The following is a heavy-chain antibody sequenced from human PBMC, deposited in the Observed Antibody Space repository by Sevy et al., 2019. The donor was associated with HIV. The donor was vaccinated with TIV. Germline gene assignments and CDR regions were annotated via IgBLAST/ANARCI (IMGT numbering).Heavy chain of an antibody. CDR3: AKDRAAGSPYYFDY. Sequence: GGSLRLSCAASGFTFNNYAMSWVRQAPGKGLEWVSTISGSDSSTYYADSVKGRFTISRDNSKNTLYLQMNSLRADDTAVYYCAKDRAAGSPYYFDYWGQRTLVTISS. CDR1: GFTFNNYA. V-gene: IGHV3-23*01. J-gene: IGHJ4*02. D-gene: IGHD6-13*01. CDR2: ISGSDSST.